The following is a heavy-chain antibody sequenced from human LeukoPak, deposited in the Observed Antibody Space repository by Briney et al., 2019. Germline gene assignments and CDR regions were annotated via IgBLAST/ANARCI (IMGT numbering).Heavy chain of an antibody. CDR3: ARDRYPSRSESWFDP. Sequence: GGSLRLSCAASGFTFSSYAMHWVRQAPGKGLEWVAVISYDGSNKYYADSVKGRFTISRDNSKNTLYLQMNSLRAEDTAVYYCARDRYPSRSESWFDPWGQGTLVTVSS. D-gene: IGHD1-26*01. CDR1: GFTFSSYA. J-gene: IGHJ5*02. CDR2: ISYDGSNK. V-gene: IGHV3-30-3*01.